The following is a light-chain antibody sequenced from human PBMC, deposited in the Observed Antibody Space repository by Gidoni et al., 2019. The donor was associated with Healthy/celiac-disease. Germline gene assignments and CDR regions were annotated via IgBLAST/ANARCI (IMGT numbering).Light chain of an antibody. CDR1: QSVSSH. Sequence: EIVYTQSPATLSLSPGERATLPSRGSQSVSSHFAWYQQKPGQAPRPHLYDASDRATDIPATFRCSGCGTESALTLSSRRLEDLAVYFCQRRSNWPPPLTFGGGTKVEIK. CDR3: QRRSNWPPPLT. V-gene: IGKV3-11*01. J-gene: IGKJ4*01. CDR2: DAS.